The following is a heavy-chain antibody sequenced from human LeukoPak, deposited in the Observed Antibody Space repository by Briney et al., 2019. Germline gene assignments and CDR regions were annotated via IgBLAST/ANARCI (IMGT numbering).Heavy chain of an antibody. J-gene: IGHJ4*02. CDR2: IYYSGST. V-gene: IGHV4-59*01. CDR1: GGSISSYY. D-gene: IGHD3-10*01. Sequence: KTSETLSPTCTVSGGSISSYYWSWIRQPPGKGLEGIGYIYYSGSTNYNPSLKSRVTISVDTSKNQFSLKLSSVTAADTAVYYCASVIWFGELFYFDYWGQGTLVTVSS. CDR3: ASVIWFGELFYFDY.